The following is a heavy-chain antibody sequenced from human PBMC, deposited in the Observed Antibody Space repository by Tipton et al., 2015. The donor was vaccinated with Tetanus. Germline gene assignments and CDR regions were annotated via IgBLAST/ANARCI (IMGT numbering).Heavy chain of an antibody. Sequence: TLSLTCIVSGDAISTNSYFWGWIRQPPGKGLERVGTITYSGSTYYNPSLQSRVTVSADTSKNRFSLKLTSVTAADAAVYYCARPSTTVTPRAFDVWGQGTMVTVSS. CDR2: ITYSGST. CDR3: ARPSTTVTPRAFDV. V-gene: IGHV4-39*01. D-gene: IGHD4-17*01. CDR1: GDAISTNSYF. J-gene: IGHJ3*01.